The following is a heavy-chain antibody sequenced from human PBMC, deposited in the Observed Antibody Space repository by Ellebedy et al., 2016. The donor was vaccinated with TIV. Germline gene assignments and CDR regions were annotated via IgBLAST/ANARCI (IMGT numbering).Heavy chain of an antibody. J-gene: IGHJ4*02. Sequence: GGSLRLXXAASGFTVSSYYMNWVRQVPGKGLEWVSIIYIDGRPFYADSVQGRFTISRDNSKNTLSLQMSSLRVEDTAVYYCARATQYNRGDNWGRGTLVTVSA. CDR3: ARATQYNRGDN. CDR2: IYIDGRP. V-gene: IGHV3-53*01. D-gene: IGHD1-1*01. CDR1: GFTVSSYY.